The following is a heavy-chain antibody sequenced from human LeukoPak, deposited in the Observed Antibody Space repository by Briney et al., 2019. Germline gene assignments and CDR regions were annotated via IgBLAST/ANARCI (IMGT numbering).Heavy chain of an antibody. CDR2: IKQDGSEK. Sequence: RGSPRLSCAASGFTFSRYWMSWVRQAPGKGLEWVANIKQDGSEKNYVDSVKGRVTISRDNAKNSLYLQMNSLRAEDTAVYYCARDNILGTANFVNWGPGTLGTVSS. J-gene: IGHJ4*02. CDR1: GFTFSRYW. D-gene: IGHD1/OR15-1a*01. CDR3: ARDNILGTANFVN. V-gene: IGHV3-7*05.